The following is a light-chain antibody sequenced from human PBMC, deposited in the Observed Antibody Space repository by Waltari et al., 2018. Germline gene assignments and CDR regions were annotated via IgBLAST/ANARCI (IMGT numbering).Light chain of an antibody. CDR3: QQSYSLYT. Sequence: DIQMTQSPSSLSASVGDRVTITCRASQSISHYLNWYQQKPGKAPKILIYAASTLQSGVPSRFSGSGSGTEFTLTISSLQTEDFGTYYCQQSYSLYTFGQGTKLEIK. CDR2: AAS. J-gene: IGKJ2*01. CDR1: QSISHY. V-gene: IGKV1-39*01.